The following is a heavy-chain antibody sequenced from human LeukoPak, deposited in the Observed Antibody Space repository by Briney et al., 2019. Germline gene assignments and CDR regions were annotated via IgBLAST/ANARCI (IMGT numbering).Heavy chain of an antibody. D-gene: IGHD4-17*01. CDR2: IYFSGST. CDR1: GGSIRSDH. Sequence: PSETLSLTCTVSGGSIRSDHWSWIRQPPGKGLESIGYIYFSGSTSYNPSLKSRVTISVDSSKTQFSLTLRSVTAADTAVYYCARAHDYGDYKKWFDPWGQGTLVTVSS. J-gene: IGHJ5*02. CDR3: ARAHDYGDYKKWFDP. V-gene: IGHV4-59*01.